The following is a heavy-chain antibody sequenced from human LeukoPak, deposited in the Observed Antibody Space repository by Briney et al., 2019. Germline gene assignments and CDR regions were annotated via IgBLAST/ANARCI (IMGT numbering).Heavy chain of an antibody. D-gene: IGHD2-15*01. CDR3: ARTYCSGGSCYSDY. Sequence: SETLSLTCTVSGGSISSYYWSWIRQPPGKGREGIGYIYYSGSTNYNPSLKSRVTISVDTSKNQFSLKLSSVTAADTAVYYCARTYCSGGSCYSDYWGQGTLVTVSS. J-gene: IGHJ4*02. CDR2: IYYSGST. V-gene: IGHV4-59*01. CDR1: GGSISSYY.